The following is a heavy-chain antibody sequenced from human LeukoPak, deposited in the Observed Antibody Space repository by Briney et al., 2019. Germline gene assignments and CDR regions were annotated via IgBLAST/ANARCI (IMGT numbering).Heavy chain of an antibody. Sequence: GATVKVSCKASGYTFTGYYMHWVRQAPGQGLEWMGWLNPNSGGTSYAQNLQGRVTMTTDTSTSTAYMEVRSLRSDDTAVYYCARAYSYGYGPLDYWGQGTLVTVSS. CDR1: GYTFTGYY. CDR3: ARAYSYGYGPLDY. CDR2: LNPNSGGT. J-gene: IGHJ4*02. D-gene: IGHD5-18*01. V-gene: IGHV1-2*02.